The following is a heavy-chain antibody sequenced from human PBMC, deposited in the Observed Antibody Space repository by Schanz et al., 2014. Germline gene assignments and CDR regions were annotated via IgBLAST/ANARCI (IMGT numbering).Heavy chain of an antibody. CDR1: GFTFTSYS. J-gene: IGHJ4*02. CDR3: AKEDRNHNSDYVY. CDR2: IRYDGSSK. D-gene: IGHD3-22*01. V-gene: IGHV3-30*02. Sequence: QVQLVESGGGVAQPGGSLRLSCAASGFTFTSYSMHWVRQAPGRGLEWVAFIRYDGSSKYYADSVRGRFTISRDDSKNTLYLQMNSLRPEDTAVYYCAKEDRNHNSDYVYWGQGTLVTVSS.